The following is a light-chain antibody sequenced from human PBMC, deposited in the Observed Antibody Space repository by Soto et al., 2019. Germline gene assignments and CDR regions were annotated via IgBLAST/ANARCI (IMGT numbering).Light chain of an antibody. J-gene: IGKJ1*01. Sequence: DIQMTQSPSTLSASVGDRVTITCRASQSVSIWLAWYQQKPGKAPKFLIYDASSLESGVPSRFSGSGSGTEFTLTISSLQPDDFATYYCQQYDSYSRTFGQGTKVDIK. CDR1: QSVSIW. CDR2: DAS. CDR3: QQYDSYSRT. V-gene: IGKV1-5*01.